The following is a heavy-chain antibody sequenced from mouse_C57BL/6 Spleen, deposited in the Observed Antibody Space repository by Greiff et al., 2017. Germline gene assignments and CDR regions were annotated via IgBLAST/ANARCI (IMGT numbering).Heavy chain of an antibody. CDR2: IHPNSGST. CDR3: AREGKYITTVVATDY. V-gene: IGHV1-64*01. J-gene: IGHJ2*01. D-gene: IGHD1-1*01. Sequence: QVQLQQPGAELVKPGASVKLSCKASGYTFTSYWMHWVKQRPGQGLEWIGMIHPNSGSTNYNEKFKSKATLTVDKSSSTAYMQLSSLTSEDSAVYYCAREGKYITTVVATDYWGQGTTLTVSS. CDR1: GYTFTSYW.